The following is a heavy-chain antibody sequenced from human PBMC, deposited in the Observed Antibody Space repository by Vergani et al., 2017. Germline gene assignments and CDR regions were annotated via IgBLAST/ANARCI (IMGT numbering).Heavy chain of an antibody. Sequence: QVQLVQSGAEVKKPGASVKVSCKASGYTFTSYDINWVRQATGQGLEWMGWMNPNSGNTGYAQKFQGRVTMTRNTSISTAYMELSSLRSEDTAVYYCERSRRQQLEYYYYYYMDVWGKGTTVTVSS. CDR1: GYTFTSYD. J-gene: IGHJ6*03. D-gene: IGHD6-13*01. CDR3: ERSRRQQLEYYYYYYMDV. V-gene: IGHV1-8*01. CDR2: MNPNSGNT.